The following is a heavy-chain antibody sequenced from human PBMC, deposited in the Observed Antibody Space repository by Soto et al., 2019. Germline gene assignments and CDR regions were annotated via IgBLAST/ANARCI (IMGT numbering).Heavy chain of an antibody. V-gene: IGHV1-2*02. CDR2: INPNSGGT. CDR1: GYTFTGYY. Sequence: ASVKVSCKASGYTFTGYYMHWVRQAPGQGLEWMGWINPNSGGTNYAQKFQGRVTMTRDTSISTAYMELSRLRSDDTAVYYCARVSVLPTYSSSWYSRGPRRLAYWGQGTLVTVSS. CDR3: ARVSVLPTYSSSWYSRGPRRLAY. D-gene: IGHD6-13*01. J-gene: IGHJ4*02.